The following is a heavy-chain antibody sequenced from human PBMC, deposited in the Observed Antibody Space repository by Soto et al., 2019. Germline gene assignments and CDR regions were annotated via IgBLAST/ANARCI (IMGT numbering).Heavy chain of an antibody. Sequence: VGSLRLSCAASGFTFSSYGMHWVRQAPGKGLEWVAVIWYDGSNKYYADSVKGRFTISRDNSKNTLYLQMNSLRAEDTAVYYCARGGPLAVAGTDYYYGMDVWGQGTTVTAP. V-gene: IGHV3-33*01. CDR1: GFTFSSYG. CDR2: IWYDGSNK. J-gene: IGHJ6*02. D-gene: IGHD6-19*01. CDR3: ARGGPLAVAGTDYYYGMDV.